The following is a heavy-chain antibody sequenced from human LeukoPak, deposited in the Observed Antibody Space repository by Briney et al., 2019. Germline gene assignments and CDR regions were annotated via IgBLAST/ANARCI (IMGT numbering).Heavy chain of an antibody. V-gene: IGHV3-49*03. CDR2: IRNKAYGGTA. CDR1: GFTFGDYS. J-gene: IGHJ4*02. Sequence: GGSLRPSCPASGFTFGDYSMSWFRQAPGKGLEWVGFIRNKAYGGTAEYAASVKGRFTISRDDSESIAYLQMDSLKTEDTAVYYCSREVRYFDWFQADYWGQGTLVTVSS. CDR3: SREVRYFDWFQADY. D-gene: IGHD3-9*01.